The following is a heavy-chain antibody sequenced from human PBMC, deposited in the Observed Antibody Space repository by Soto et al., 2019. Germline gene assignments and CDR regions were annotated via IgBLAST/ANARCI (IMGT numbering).Heavy chain of an antibody. Sequence: EVQLVESGGGLIQPGGSLRLSCAASGFTVSSNYMTWVRQAPGKGLEWVSVLYSGGSAYYADSVRGRFSISRDNSKNTLYLQMDRLRAEDPAIYYCTSGVVPIAYWGQGTLVTVSS. V-gene: IGHV3-53*01. CDR3: TSGVVPIAY. D-gene: IGHD3-16*01. CDR2: LYSGGSA. J-gene: IGHJ4*02. CDR1: GFTVSSNY.